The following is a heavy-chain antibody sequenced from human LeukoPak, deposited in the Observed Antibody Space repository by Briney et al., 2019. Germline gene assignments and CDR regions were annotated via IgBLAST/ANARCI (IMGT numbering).Heavy chain of an antibody. V-gene: IGHV4-59*01. Sequence: SETLSLTCTVAGGSISSYYWSWIRHPPGKGLEWIGYIYYSGSTNYNPSLQSRGTMSVDTSKNQFSLKLSSVTAADTAVYYCARGDTVTAIRYWGQGTLVTVSS. CDR1: GGSISSYY. D-gene: IGHD2-21*02. CDR2: IYYSGST. J-gene: IGHJ4*02. CDR3: ARGDTVTAIRY.